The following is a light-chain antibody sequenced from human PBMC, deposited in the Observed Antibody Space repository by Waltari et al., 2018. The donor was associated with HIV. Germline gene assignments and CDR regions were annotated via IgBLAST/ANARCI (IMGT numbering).Light chain of an antibody. CDR1: SSDVGGYNY. J-gene: IGLJ1*01. Sequence: QSALTQPASVSGSPGQSITISCTGTSSDVGGYNYVSWYQQHPGKAPKLMIYEVSNRPSGVYNRFSGSKSGNTASLTISGLQAEDEADYYCSSYTSSSTNVFGTGTKVTVL. V-gene: IGLV2-14*01. CDR2: EVS. CDR3: SSYTSSSTNV.